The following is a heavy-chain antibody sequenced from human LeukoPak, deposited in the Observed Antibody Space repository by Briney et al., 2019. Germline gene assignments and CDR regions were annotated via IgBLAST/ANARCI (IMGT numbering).Heavy chain of an antibody. CDR2: FDPEDGET. V-gene: IGHV1-24*01. D-gene: IGHD4-17*01. J-gene: IGHJ3*02. CDR3: ATDHPNYGDYGGAFDI. CDR1: GYTLTELS. Sequence: GASVKVSCKVSGYTLTELSMHWVRQAPGKGLEWMGGFDPEDGETIYAQKFQGRVTMTEDTSTDTAYMELSSLRSEDTAVYYCATDHPNYGDYGGAFDIWGQGTMVTVSS.